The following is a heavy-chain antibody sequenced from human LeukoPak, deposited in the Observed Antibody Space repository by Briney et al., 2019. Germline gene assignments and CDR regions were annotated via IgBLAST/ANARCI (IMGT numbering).Heavy chain of an antibody. D-gene: IGHD3-10*01. Sequence: ASVKVSCKASGNIFTNYHIHWVRLAPGRGFEWMGAVYTDGGTITNTRSFQHGRVTMTRDVSTRTVYMELSSLSSEDTAVYYCATEAPRSYRFDYWGQEILVTVSS. CDR3: ATEAPRSYRFDY. J-gene: IGHJ4*02. CDR2: VYTDGGTI. V-gene: IGHV1-46*01. CDR1: GNIFTNYH.